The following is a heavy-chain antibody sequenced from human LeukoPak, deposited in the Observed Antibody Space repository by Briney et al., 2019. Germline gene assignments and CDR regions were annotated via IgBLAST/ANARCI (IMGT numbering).Heavy chain of an antibody. V-gene: IGHV1-69*04. D-gene: IGHD2-15*01. CDR2: IIPILGIA. CDR3: ARAGGCSGGSCYSGYGNFDY. CDR1: GGTFSSYA. J-gene: IGHJ4*02. Sequence: GASVKVSCKASGGTFSSYAISWVRQAPGQGLEWMGRIIPILGIANYAQKFQGRVTITADKSTSTAYMELSSLRSEDTAVYYCARAGGCSGGSCYSGYGNFDYWGQGTLVTVSS.